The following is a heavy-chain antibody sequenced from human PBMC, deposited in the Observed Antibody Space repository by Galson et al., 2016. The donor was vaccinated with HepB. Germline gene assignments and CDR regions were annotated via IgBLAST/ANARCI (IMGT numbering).Heavy chain of an antibody. Sequence: SLRLSCAASGFSFSSYAMQWLRQAPGKGLEWVAGISYHGGDKSYAESVKGRFTISRDNSKDTVFLQMHSLRAEDTAVYYCAKEFAEYSAYDLYAFDLWGQGTLVTVSS. CDR3: AKEFAEYSAYDLYAFDL. CDR2: ISYHGGDK. CDR1: GFSFSSYA. D-gene: IGHD5-12*01. V-gene: IGHV3-30*18. J-gene: IGHJ3*01.